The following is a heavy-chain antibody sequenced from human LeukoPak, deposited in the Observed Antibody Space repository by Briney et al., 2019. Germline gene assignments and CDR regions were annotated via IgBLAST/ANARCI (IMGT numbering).Heavy chain of an antibody. CDR1: GGSFSGYY. Sequence: SETLSLTCAVYGGSFSGYYWSWIRQPPGKGLEWIGEINHSGSTNYNPSLKSRVTISVDTSKNQFSLNLKSVTAADTAMYYCARDGVVTMELDFWGQGTLVTVSS. V-gene: IGHV4-34*01. CDR3: ARDGVVTMELDF. CDR2: INHSGST. D-gene: IGHD3-3*01. J-gene: IGHJ4*02.